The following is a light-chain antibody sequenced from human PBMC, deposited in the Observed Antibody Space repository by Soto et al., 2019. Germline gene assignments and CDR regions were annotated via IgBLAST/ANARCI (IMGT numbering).Light chain of an antibody. J-gene: IGKJ3*01. Sequence: EIVLTQSPGTLSLSPGERATLSCRASQNINSRYLAWYQQKPGQAPRLLIYGASSRATGSPARFSGSGSGADFTLTISRLEPEDVAVYYCQQLGSSPGFTFGPGTKVDIK. CDR2: GAS. CDR3: QQLGSSPGFT. CDR1: QNINSRY. V-gene: IGKV3-20*01.